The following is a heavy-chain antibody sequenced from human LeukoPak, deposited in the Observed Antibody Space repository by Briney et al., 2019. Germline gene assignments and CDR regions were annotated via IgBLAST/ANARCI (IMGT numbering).Heavy chain of an antibody. D-gene: IGHD4-17*01. J-gene: IGHJ5*02. V-gene: IGHV3-74*01. CDR3: ARGYGDYGWFDP. CDR2: INSDGSST. Sequence: GGSLRLSCAASGFTFSSYWMHWVRQAPGKGLVWVSRINSDGSSTSYADSVKGRFTISRDNAKNTLYLQMNSLRAEDTAVYYCARGYGDYGWFDPWGQGTLVTGSS. CDR1: GFTFSSYW.